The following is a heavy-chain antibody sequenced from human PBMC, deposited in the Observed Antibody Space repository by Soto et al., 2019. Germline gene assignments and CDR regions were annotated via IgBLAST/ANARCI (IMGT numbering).Heavy chain of an antibody. D-gene: IGHD1-20*01. CDR2: IKQDGSEK. CDR1: GFTFSSYW. CDR3: ARTITGTTLAFDI. J-gene: IGHJ3*02. Sequence: GGSLRLSCAASGFTFSSYWMSWVRQAPGKGLEWVANIKQDGSEKYYVDSVKGRFTISRDNAKNSLYLQMNSLRAEDTAVYYCARTITGTTLAFDIWGQGTMVTVSS. V-gene: IGHV3-7*01.